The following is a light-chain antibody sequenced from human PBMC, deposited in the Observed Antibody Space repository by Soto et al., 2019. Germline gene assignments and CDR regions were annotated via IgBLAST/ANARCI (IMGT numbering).Light chain of an antibody. CDR2: KAS. CDR3: QQYNSYSWT. V-gene: IGKV1-5*03. Sequence: DIPMTQSPSTLSASVGDRVTITCRASQSISSWLAWYQQKPGKAPKLLIYKASSLESGVPSRFSGSGSGTEFTLTISSLQPDDFATYYRQQYNSYSWTFGQGTKVEIK. J-gene: IGKJ1*01. CDR1: QSISSW.